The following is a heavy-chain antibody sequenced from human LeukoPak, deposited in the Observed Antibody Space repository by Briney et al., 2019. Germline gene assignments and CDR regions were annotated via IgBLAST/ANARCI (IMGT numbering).Heavy chain of an antibody. J-gene: IGHJ4*02. CDR2: VNHSGST. CDR3: ATPNSSSSGGPLDY. Sequence: PSETLSLTCAVYGGSFSGYYWSWIRQPPGKGLEWIGEVNHSGSTNYNPSLKSRVTISVDTSKNQFSLKLSSVTAADTAVYYCATPNSSSSGGPLDYWGQGTLVTVSS. CDR1: GGSFSGYY. D-gene: IGHD6-6*01. V-gene: IGHV4-34*01.